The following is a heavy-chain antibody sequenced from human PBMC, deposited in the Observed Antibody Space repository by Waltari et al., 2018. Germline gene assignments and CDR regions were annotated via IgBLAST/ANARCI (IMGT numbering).Heavy chain of an antibody. CDR1: GYTFNSYY. CDR2: SNPSGGST. J-gene: IGHJ4*02. Sequence: QVQLVQSGAEVKKPGASVKVSCKASGYTFNSYYMHWVRQAPGQGLEWRGISNPSGGSTNYAQKCQGRVTMTRDTSTSPVYMELSSLRSEDTAVYYCAKGRYVVGSGWCGFDYWGQGTLVTVSS. D-gene: IGHD6-19*01. CDR3: AKGRYVVGSGWCGFDY. V-gene: IGHV1-46*02.